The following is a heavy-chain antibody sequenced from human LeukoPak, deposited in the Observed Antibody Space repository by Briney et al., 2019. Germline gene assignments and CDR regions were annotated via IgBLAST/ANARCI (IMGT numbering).Heavy chain of an antibody. CDR1: GYIFTGQF. CDR2: YNPNSGDT. D-gene: IGHD6-25*01. CDR3: ARGGPRGNGFDY. V-gene: IGHV1-2*02. Sequence: ASVKVPCKASGYIFTGQFIHWVRQAPGQGLEWMAMYNPNSGDTTFSQRFQDRVTMTRDTSVNTAFMELRRLTSDDTAVYYCARGGPRGNGFDYWGQGTLVSVSS. J-gene: IGHJ4*02.